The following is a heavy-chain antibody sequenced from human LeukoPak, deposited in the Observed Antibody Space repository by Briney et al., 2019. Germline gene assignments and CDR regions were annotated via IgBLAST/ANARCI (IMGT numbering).Heavy chain of an antibody. V-gene: IGHV3-21*01. J-gene: IGHJ6*04. D-gene: IGHD3-10*02. CDR1: GFTFSNYN. Sequence: PGGSLRLSCAASGFTFSNYNMNWVRQAPGKGLERVSSISSSSSYIYYADSVKGRFTISRDNAKNSLYLQMNSLRAEDTAVYYCVELGITMIGGVWGKGTTVTISS. CDR3: VELGITMIGGV. CDR2: ISSSSSYI.